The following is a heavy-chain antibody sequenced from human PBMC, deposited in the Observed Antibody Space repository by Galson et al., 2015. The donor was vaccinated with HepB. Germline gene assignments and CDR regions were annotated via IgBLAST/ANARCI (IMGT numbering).Heavy chain of an antibody. CDR1: RGSISPYY. CDR3: ARLLSYYYDSSAYYQGGYFDL. Sequence: TLSLTCTVSRGSISPYYWSWIRQPPGKGLEWIGYIYHNGNNNQNPSLKSRVTSSVDMSKSQFSLKLSSVTAADTAIYYCARLLSYYYDSSAYYQGGYFDLWGRGALVTVSS. D-gene: IGHD3-22*01. J-gene: IGHJ2*01. V-gene: IGHV4-59*08. CDR2: IYHNGNN.